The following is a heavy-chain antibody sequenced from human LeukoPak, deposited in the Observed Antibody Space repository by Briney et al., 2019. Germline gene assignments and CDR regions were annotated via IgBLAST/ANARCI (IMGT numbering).Heavy chain of an antibody. Sequence: SETLSLTCTVSGGSISSSSYYWSWIRQPPGKGLEWIGYIYYSGSTNYNPSLKSRVTISVDTSKNQFSLKLSSVTAADTAVYYCATTLSDTDSDYWGQGTLVTVSS. CDR2: IYYSGST. CDR3: ATTLSDTDSDY. CDR1: GGSISSSSYY. V-gene: IGHV4-61*01. J-gene: IGHJ4*02. D-gene: IGHD2/OR15-2a*01.